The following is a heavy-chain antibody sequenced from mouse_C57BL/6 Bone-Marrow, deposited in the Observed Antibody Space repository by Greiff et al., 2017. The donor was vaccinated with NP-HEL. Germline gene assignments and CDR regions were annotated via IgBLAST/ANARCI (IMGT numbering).Heavy chain of an antibody. Sequence: VQLQQSGAELARPGASVKLSCKASGYTFTSYGISWVKQRTGQGLEWIGEIYPRSGNTYYNEKFKGKATLTADKSSSTAYMELRSLTSEDSAVYFCARERFITTVYYFDYWGQGTTLTVSS. D-gene: IGHD1-1*01. CDR3: ARERFITTVYYFDY. CDR2: IYPRSGNT. CDR1: GYTFTSYG. V-gene: IGHV1-81*01. J-gene: IGHJ2*01.